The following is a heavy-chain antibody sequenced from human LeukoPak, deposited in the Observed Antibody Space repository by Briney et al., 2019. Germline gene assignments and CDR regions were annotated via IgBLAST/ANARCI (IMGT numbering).Heavy chain of an antibody. CDR1: GGSFSGYC. D-gene: IGHD3-10*01. CDR3: ARQTGWDVERVRAHVGYFDY. J-gene: IGHJ4*02. Sequence: SETLSLTCAVYGGSFSGYCWSWIRQPPGKGLEWIGEISHSGSTNYNPSLKSRVTISVDTSKNQFSLKLNSVTAADTAVYYCARQTGWDVERVRAHVGYFDYWGQGPLVTVSS. V-gene: IGHV4-34*01. CDR2: ISHSGST.